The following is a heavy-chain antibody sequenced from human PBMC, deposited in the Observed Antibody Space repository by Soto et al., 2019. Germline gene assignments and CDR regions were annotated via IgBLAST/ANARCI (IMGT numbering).Heavy chain of an antibody. CDR3: ARVPRFDTWYFDY. V-gene: IGHV3-33*01. Sequence: QVQLVESGGGVVQPGRSLRLSCAASGFSVNTHVIHWIRQATGKGLEWVAVLWYDGSREYYADSVKGRFTISRDNSKNMMYLQMDNLRVDDTAVYYCARVPRFDTWYFDYWGQGTLATVSS. D-gene: IGHD2-2*02. CDR1: GFSVNTHV. J-gene: IGHJ4*02. CDR2: LWYDGSRE.